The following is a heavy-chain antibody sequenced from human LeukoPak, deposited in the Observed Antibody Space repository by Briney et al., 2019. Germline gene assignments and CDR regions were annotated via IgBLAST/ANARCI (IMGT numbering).Heavy chain of an antibody. CDR3: ARDPYCSSTSCSSYYYYGMDV. D-gene: IGHD2-2*01. J-gene: IGHJ6*02. V-gene: IGHV3-30-3*01. CDR2: ISYDGSNK. Sequence: GGSLRLSCAASGFTFSSYAMHWVRQAPGKGLEWVAVISYDGSNKYYADSVKVRFTISRDNSKNTLYLQMNSMRAEDTAVYYCARDPYCSSTSCSSYYYYGMDVWGQGTTVTVSS. CDR1: GFTFSSYA.